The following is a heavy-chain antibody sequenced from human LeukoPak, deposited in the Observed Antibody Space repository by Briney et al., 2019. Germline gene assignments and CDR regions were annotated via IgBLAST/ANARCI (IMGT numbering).Heavy chain of an antibody. CDR2: IYYSGST. J-gene: IGHJ4*02. V-gene: IGHV4-59*08. D-gene: IGHD3-22*01. Sequence: SETLSLTCTVSGGSISSYYWSWIRQPPGKGLEWIGYIYYSGSTNYNPSLKSRVTISVDTSKNQFSLKLSSVTAADTAVYYCARPATYYDSSGYVIWGQGTLVTVSS. CDR1: GGSISSYY. CDR3: ARPATYYDSSGYVI.